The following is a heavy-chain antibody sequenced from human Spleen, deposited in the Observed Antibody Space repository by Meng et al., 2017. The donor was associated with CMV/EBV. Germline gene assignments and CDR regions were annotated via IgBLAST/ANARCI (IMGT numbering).Heavy chain of an antibody. CDR1: GYTFTNYW. Sequence: SGYTFTNYWIGWVRQMPGKGLEWMGIIYPGDSDTRYSPSFQGQVTLSVDKSISTAHLQRSSLKASDTAMYYCATSSGYSSPGDAFNVWGQGTLVTVSS. J-gene: IGHJ3*01. CDR3: ATSSGYSSPGDAFNV. CDR2: IYPGDSDT. D-gene: IGHD6-13*01. V-gene: IGHV5-51*01.